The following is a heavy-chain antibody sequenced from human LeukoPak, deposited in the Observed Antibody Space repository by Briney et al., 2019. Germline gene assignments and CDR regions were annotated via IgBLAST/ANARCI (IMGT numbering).Heavy chain of an antibody. J-gene: IGHJ6*02. CDR1: GITFSSFE. D-gene: IGHD4-11*01. CDR2: ISGTGAAI. V-gene: IGHV3-48*03. CDR3: AKDLQDYGNYVDYYGMDV. Sequence: GGSLRLSCTASGITFSSFEMNWVRQAPGKGLEWISYISGTGAAIYYADSVKGRFTISRDNAKNTLYLQMNSLRAEDTAVYYCAKDLQDYGNYVDYYGMDVWGQGTTVTVSS.